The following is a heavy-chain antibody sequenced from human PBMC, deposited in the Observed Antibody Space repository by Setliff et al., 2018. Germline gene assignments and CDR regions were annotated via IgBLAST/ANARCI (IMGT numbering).Heavy chain of an antibody. J-gene: IGHJ3*02. CDR1: GYTFTSHY. Sequence: ASVKVSCKASGYTFTSHYMHWVRQAPGLGLEWTGTINPSSGRTSYAQKFQGRVTMTRDTSTSTVYMDMSSLRSEDTAVYYCARDVFPYHYEGAFDIWGQGTMGTV. V-gene: IGHV1-46*01. CDR2: INPSSGRT. D-gene: IGHD3-22*01. CDR3: ARDVFPYHYEGAFDI.